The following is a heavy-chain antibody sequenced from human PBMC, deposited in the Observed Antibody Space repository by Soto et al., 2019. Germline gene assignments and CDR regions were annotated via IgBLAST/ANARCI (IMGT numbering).Heavy chain of an antibody. V-gene: IGHV1-69*01. CDR1: GGSLRNSV. D-gene: IGHD6-13*01. Sequence: QVQLVQSGAEVKKPGSSVKVSCTASGGSLRNSVISWVRQAPAQRLEWMGGVIPILGTANYAQQVPGRVTMTADEAPRTAYMALSTMSTDGPAVSERARLGAPGQWGPGKRVIVSS. CDR3: ARLGAPGQ. CDR2: VIPILGTA. J-gene: IGHJ4*02.